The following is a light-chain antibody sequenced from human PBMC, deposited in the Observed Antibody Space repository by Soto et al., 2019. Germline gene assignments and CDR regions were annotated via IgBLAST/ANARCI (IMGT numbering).Light chain of an antibody. V-gene: IGKV3-11*01. Sequence: EVVLTQSPATLSLSPGERANLSCRTSQSVSRTLAWYQQKSGQAPRLLIYDASNRATGIPTRFSGSGSGTVFSLTISSLEPEAFAVYYCQQRYNWPQTFGQGTKVESK. CDR1: QSVSRT. J-gene: IGKJ1*01. CDR3: QQRYNWPQT. CDR2: DAS.